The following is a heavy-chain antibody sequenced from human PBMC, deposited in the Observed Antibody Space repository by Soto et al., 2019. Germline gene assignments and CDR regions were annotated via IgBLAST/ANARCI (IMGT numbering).Heavy chain of an antibody. CDR2: IKSYVDGGTT. V-gene: IGHV3-15*07. CDR1: GFTFSDAW. J-gene: IGHJ6*02. Sequence: PGGSLRLSCAASGFTFSDAWMNWVRQAPGKGLEWVGRIKSYVDGGTTDYAAPVKGRFTISRDDSKNTVYLQMNSLKTEDTAIYYCLEYWHGVDVWGQGTTVTVSS. D-gene: IGHD2-8*02. CDR3: LEYWHGVDV.